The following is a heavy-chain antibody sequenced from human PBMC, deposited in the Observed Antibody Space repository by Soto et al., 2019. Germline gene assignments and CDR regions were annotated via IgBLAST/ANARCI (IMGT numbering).Heavy chain of an antibody. CDR2: ISGGIGST. Sequence: PGGSLRLSCVASGFSFGTYAMTWVRQVPGKGLEWVSTISGGIGSTFYADSVKGRFTISRDNVNDTLYLQMNNLRAEDSGLYYCTRGPRPISTGTGAYWGQGTQVTVSS. D-gene: IGHD3-10*01. CDR1: GFSFGTYA. J-gene: IGHJ4*02. V-gene: IGHV3-23*01. CDR3: TRGPRPISTGTGAY.